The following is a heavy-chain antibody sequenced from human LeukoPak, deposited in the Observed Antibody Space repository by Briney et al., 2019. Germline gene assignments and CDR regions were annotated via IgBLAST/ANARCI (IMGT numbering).Heavy chain of an antibody. Sequence: PSETLSLTYTVSGGSISSHYWSWIRQPPGKGLEWIGYIYYSGSTNYNPSLKSRVTISVDTSKNQFSLKLSSVTAADTAVYYCARDFMHYYDSSGYNFDYWGQGTLVTVSS. CDR2: IYYSGST. J-gene: IGHJ4*02. CDR3: ARDFMHYYDSSGYNFDY. CDR1: GGSISSHY. D-gene: IGHD3-22*01. V-gene: IGHV4-59*11.